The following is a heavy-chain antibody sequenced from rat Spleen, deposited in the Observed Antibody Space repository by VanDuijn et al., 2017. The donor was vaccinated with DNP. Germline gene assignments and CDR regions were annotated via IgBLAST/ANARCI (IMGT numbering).Heavy chain of an antibody. CDR1: GFIFSNYW. Sequence: EVQLVESGGGPVQPGRSLKLSCVASGFIFSNYWMTWVRQAPTKGLEWVATISYDGSNSNYRDSVKGRFTISRDNAKSTLYLQMDSLRSEDTATYYCARPGSPYYFDYWGQGVMVTVSS. D-gene: IGHD5-1*01. J-gene: IGHJ2*01. CDR2: ISYDGSNS. CDR3: ARPGSPYYFDY. V-gene: IGHV5-29*01.